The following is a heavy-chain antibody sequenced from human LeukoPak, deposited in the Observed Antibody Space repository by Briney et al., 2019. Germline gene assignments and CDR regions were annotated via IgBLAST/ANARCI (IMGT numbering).Heavy chain of an antibody. Sequence: AGGSLRLSCVASGFTFSSYWMSWVRQAPGKGLEWVANIKQDGSEKYYVDSVKSRFTISRDNAKNSLYLQMNSLRAEDTAVYYCAKLVEAVVPAAPPGMNAFDIWGQGTMVTVSS. CDR2: IKQDGSEK. V-gene: IGHV3-7*01. D-gene: IGHD2-2*01. CDR3: AKLVEAVVPAAPPGMNAFDI. J-gene: IGHJ3*02. CDR1: GFTFSSYW.